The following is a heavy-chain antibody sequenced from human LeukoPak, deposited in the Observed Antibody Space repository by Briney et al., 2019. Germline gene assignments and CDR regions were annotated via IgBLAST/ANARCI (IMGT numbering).Heavy chain of an antibody. CDR1: GFTFSDHY. CDR3: ARGFYGSGSGMDY. CDR2: TRNKVNGYST. D-gene: IGHD3-10*01. J-gene: IGHJ4*02. Sequence: GGSLRLSCAASGFTFSDHYMDWVRQAPGKGLEWVGRTRNKVNGYSTEYAASVKGRFTISRDDSKNSLYLQMNSLKTEDTAVYYCARGFYGSGSGMDYWGQGTLVTVSS. V-gene: IGHV3-72*01.